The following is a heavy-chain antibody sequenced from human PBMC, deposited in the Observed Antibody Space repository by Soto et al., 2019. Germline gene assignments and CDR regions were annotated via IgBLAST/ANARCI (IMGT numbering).Heavy chain of an antibody. D-gene: IGHD3-16*02. CDR3: ASYDYIWGSYRYTPKYFQH. J-gene: IGHJ1*01. CDR1: GYTFTSYG. CDR2: ISAYNGNT. Sequence: ASVKVSCKASGYTFTSYGISWVRQAPGQGLEWMGWISAYNGNTNYAQKLQGRVTMTTDTSTSTAYMELRSLRSDDTAVYYCASYDYIWGSYRYTPKYFQHWGQGTLVTVSS. V-gene: IGHV1-18*01.